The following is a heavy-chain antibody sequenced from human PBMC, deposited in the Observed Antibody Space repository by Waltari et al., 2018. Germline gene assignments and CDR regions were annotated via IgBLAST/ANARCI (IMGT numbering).Heavy chain of an antibody. CDR1: GSTYAPHF. CDR2: INPNSGDT. D-gene: IGHD2-2*01. CDR3: ARDLVEGVVPDFDL. J-gene: IGHJ2*01. Sequence: QLTFLQSGGVVKKPGASVHVSCTACGSTYAPHFIHRVRQAPGQGLEWMGRINPNSGDTNYAQNFQGRVTMTRDTSITTAYMQLSSLRSDDTAVYYCARDLVEGVVPDFDLWGRGTLVTVSS. V-gene: IGHV1-2*06.